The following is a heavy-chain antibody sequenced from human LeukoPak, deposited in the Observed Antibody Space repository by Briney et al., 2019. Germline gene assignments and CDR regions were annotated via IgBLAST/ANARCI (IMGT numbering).Heavy chain of an antibody. Sequence: GGPLRLSCAASGFTFSSYGMHWVRQAPGKGLEWVAFIRYDGSNKYYADSVKGRFTISRDNSKNTLYLQMNSLRAEDTAVYYCAKGDVAVAGTLGYWGQGTLVTVSS. D-gene: IGHD6-19*01. CDR3: AKGDVAVAGTLGY. J-gene: IGHJ4*02. V-gene: IGHV3-30*02. CDR1: GFTFSSYG. CDR2: IRYDGSNK.